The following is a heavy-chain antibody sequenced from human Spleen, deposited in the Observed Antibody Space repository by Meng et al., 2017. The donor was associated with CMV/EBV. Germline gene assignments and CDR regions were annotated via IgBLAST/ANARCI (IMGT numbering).Heavy chain of an antibody. J-gene: IGHJ4*02. D-gene: IGHD7-27*01. Sequence: TCTVSGGSVNSDRYYSSWIRQTPGKGLEWIRYIYYSESTYYSPSLTRRVTMSVDTSKNQFSLKLSSVTAADTAIYSCAVTNWEKVDYWGQGTLVTVSS. CDR2: IYYSEST. CDR3: AVTNWEKVDY. CDR1: GGSVNSDRYY. V-gene: IGHV4-61*01.